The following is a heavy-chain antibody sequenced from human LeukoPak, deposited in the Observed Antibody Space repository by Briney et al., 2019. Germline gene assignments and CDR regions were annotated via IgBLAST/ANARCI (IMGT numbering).Heavy chain of an antibody. CDR3: AKWSGYGDY. CDR1: GFTFSSYG. D-gene: IGHD5-12*01. V-gene: IGHV3-23*01. Sequence: PGGSLRLSCAASGFTFSSYGMTWVRQAPGKGLEWVSGISGSGGSTYYADSVKGRFTISRDNSKNMLYLQMNSLRAEDTAVYYCAKWSGYGDYWGQGTLVTVSS. CDR2: ISGSGGST. J-gene: IGHJ4*02.